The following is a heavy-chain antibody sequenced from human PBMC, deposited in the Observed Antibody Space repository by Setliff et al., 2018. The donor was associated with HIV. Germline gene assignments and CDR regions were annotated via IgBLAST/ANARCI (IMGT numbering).Heavy chain of an antibody. CDR1: GGTFSSYA. J-gene: IGHJ6*03. V-gene: IGHV1-69*04. CDR3: VRGVQSPPHYSYYYMDV. D-gene: IGHD3-3*01. CDR2: IIPILGVA. Sequence: SVKVSCKASGGTFSSYAISWVRQATGQGLDWMGRIIPILGVANYAQRFQGKVTITADKSTSTAYMELTSLRFDDTAMYYCVRGVQSPPHYSYYYMDVWGEGTMVTVSS.